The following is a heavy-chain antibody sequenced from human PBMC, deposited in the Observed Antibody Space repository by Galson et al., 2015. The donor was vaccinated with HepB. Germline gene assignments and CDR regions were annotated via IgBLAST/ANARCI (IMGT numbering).Heavy chain of an antibody. V-gene: IGHV3-11*06. CDR2: ISSSSSYT. Sequence: SLRLSCAASGFTFSDYYMSWIRQAPGKGLEWVSYISSSSSYTNYADSVKGRFPISRDNAKNSLYLQMNSLRVGDTAVYYCASRSGQQLGNGNWFDPWGQGTLVTVSS. J-gene: IGHJ5*02. CDR1: GFTFSDYY. CDR3: ASRSGQQLGNGNWFDP. D-gene: IGHD6-13*01.